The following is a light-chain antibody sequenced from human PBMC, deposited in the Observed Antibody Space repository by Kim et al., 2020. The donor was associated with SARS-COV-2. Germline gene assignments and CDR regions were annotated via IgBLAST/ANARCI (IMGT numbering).Light chain of an antibody. CDR3: QVWDSSSDHPVV. Sequence: PGKTARSTCGGNNIGSKSVNWYQQKPGQAPVLVVYDDSDRPSGIPERFSGSNSGNTATLTISRVEAGDEADYYCQVWDSSSDHPVVFGGGTQLTVL. CDR1: NIGSKS. V-gene: IGLV3-21*03. CDR2: DDS. J-gene: IGLJ2*01.